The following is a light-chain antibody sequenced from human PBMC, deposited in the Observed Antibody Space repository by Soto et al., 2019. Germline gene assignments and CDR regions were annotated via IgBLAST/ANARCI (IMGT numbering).Light chain of an antibody. Sequence: EIVLTQFPATLSLSPGERATLSCRASQSISRYLAWYQQKPGQAPRLLIYEASNRAAGIPARFSGSGSGTDFTLTISSLEPEDFAVYYCQQRSNWPPYTFGQGTKLEIK. CDR2: EAS. V-gene: IGKV3-11*01. CDR3: QQRSNWPPYT. J-gene: IGKJ2*01. CDR1: QSISRY.